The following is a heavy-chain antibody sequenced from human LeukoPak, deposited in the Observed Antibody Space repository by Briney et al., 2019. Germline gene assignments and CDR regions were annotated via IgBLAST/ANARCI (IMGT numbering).Heavy chain of an antibody. CDR3: ARRYCTNGVCYHDRGAFDI. Sequence: SVKVSCKTSGGTFSSDIISWVRQAPGQGLEWMGEVIPIFSTTNYAQKFQGRVTITADKSTSTAYMELSSLRSEDTAMYYCARRYCTNGVCYHDRGAFDIWGQGTMVTVSS. V-gene: IGHV1-69*06. D-gene: IGHD2-8*01. CDR1: GGTFSSDI. J-gene: IGHJ3*02. CDR2: VIPIFSTT.